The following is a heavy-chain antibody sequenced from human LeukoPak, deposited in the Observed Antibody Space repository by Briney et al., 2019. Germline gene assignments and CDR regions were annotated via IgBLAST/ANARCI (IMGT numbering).Heavy chain of an antibody. Sequence: SETLSLTCTVSGDSIREYYWSWIRQPPGKGLEWIGYIFYSGSTNYNPSLKSRVTTSVDTSKNQLSLKLSSVTAADTAVYYCARDLRSSSWSYYFDYWGQGTLVTVSS. CDR3: ARDLRSSSWSYYFDY. V-gene: IGHV4-59*01. D-gene: IGHD6-13*01. J-gene: IGHJ4*02. CDR2: IFYSGST. CDR1: GDSIREYY.